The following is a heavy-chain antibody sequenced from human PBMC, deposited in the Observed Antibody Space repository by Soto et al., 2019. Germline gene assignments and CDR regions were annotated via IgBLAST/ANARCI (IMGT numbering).Heavy chain of an antibody. J-gene: IGHJ3*02. CDR1: GFTFSIYA. Sequence: PGGSLRLSCTASGFTFSIYAVSWFRQAPGKGLEWVGFIRGNGYGGTAEYAASVRGRFTISRDDSKNIAHLQMGSLNTDDTAVYWCSRNRKVPFEFNPSVRDLDGFDIWGQGTMVTVSS. CDR3: SRNRKVPFEFNPSVRDLDGFDI. CDR2: IRGNGYGGTA. V-gene: IGHV3-49*03. D-gene: IGHD4-17*01.